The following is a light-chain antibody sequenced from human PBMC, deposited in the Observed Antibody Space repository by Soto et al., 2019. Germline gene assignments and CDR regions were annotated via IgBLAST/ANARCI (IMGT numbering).Light chain of an antibody. CDR1: QDISNY. V-gene: IGKV1-33*01. CDR3: QQDGILPFT. CDR2: DAS. J-gene: IGKJ3*01. Sequence: DIQMTQSPSSLSASVGDRVTITCQASQDISNYLTWYQQKPGKAPNLLIYDASNLEPGVPSRFSGSGSGTDFTLTISNLQHEDFATYYCQQDGILPFTFGPGTKVDIK.